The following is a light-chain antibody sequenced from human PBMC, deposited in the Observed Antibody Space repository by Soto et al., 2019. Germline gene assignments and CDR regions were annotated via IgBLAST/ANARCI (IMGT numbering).Light chain of an antibody. CDR1: QSISRY. V-gene: IGKV3-20*01. CDR3: QQYGSSPPT. J-gene: IGKJ1*01. Sequence: EVELTQSPGTLSLSPGERTTLACRASQSISRYLAWYQPTPGQGPRLLIYGASSRATGTPDRFSGSGSGTDFTLTINRLEPEDFALYYCQQYGSSPPTFGQGTKVDIK. CDR2: GAS.